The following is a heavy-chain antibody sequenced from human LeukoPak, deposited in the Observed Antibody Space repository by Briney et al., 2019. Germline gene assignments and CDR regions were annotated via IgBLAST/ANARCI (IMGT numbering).Heavy chain of an antibody. V-gene: IGHV4-59*01. J-gene: IGHJ4*02. CDR3: ARSRYNWNGADY. CDR2: IFYSGST. D-gene: IGHD1-1*01. CDR1: GGSISSYY. Sequence: SETLSLTCTVSGGSISSYYWSWIRQPPGKGLEWIGYIFYSGSTNYNPSLKSRVTISVDTSKNQFSLKLSSVTAADTAVYYCARSRYNWNGADYWGQGTLVTVSS.